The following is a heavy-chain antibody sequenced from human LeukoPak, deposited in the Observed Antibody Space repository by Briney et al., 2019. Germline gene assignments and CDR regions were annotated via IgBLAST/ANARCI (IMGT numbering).Heavy chain of an antibody. V-gene: IGHV1-18*01. D-gene: IGHD6-13*01. J-gene: IGHJ3*02. Sequence: VASVKVSCKASGYTFTSYGISWVRQAPGQGLEWMGWISAYNGNTNYAQKLQGRVTMTTDTSTSTAYMELRSLRSDDTAVYYCAREVPWYSSSRGAFDIWGQGTMVTVPS. CDR2: ISAYNGNT. CDR3: AREVPWYSSSRGAFDI. CDR1: GYTFTSYG.